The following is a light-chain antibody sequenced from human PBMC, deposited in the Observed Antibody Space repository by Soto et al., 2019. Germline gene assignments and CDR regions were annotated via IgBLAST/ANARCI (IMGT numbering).Light chain of an antibody. CDR2: GVT. CDR3: SSYANTYNGV. CDR1: SSDVGANNF. J-gene: IGLJ3*02. V-gene: IGLV2-14*01. Sequence: QSALTQPASVSGSPGQSITISCTGTSSDVGANNFVSWYQQHPGKAPKLLIYGVTNRPSGVSNRFSGSKSGNTASLSISGLQADDDGDYYCSSYANTYNGVFGGGTKVTVL.